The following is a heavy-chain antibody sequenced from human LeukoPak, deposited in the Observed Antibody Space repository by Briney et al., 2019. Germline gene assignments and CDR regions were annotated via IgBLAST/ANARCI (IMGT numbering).Heavy chain of an antibody. J-gene: IGHJ4*02. CDR2: LRFEGSNK. CDR1: GFTYSSYG. D-gene: IGHD1-26*01. CDR3: AKDGELLDRGDYYFDD. V-gene: IGHV3-30*02. Sequence: PGGSLRLSRAASGFTYSSYGLHGVPDAPGRGLEGGAYLRFEGSNKYYTDSARGRYTISRDNYKNTLYLHMNTARAQNTPVYNCAKDGELLDRGDYYFDDWGQGTLVTVSS.